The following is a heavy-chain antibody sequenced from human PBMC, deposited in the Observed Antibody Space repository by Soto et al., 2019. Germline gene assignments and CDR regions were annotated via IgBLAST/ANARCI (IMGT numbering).Heavy chain of an antibody. CDR2: VYYSGST. J-gene: IGHJ5*02. Sequence: SETLSLTCTVSGGSISSYYWSWIRQPPGKGLEWIGYVYYSGSTNYNPSLKSRVTISVDTSKNQFSLKLSSVTAADTAVYYCARGPAIGYSYGLVYTFDPWGQGTLVTVSS. CDR1: GGSISSYY. D-gene: IGHD5-18*01. V-gene: IGHV4-59*01. CDR3: ARGPAIGYSYGLVYTFDP.